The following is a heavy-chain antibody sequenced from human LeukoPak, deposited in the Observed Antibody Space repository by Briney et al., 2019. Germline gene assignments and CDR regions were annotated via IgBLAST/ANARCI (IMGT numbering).Heavy chain of an antibody. J-gene: IGHJ4*02. CDR2: IKPDGSDK. CDR3: AKGGDH. Sequence: GGSLRLSCAASGFTFSSYWMNWVRQAPGKGLEWVANIKPDGSDKYYVDSVKGRFTVSRDNAKNSLYLQMNSLRAEDTAVYYCAKGGDHWGQGTLVTVSS. CDR1: GFTFSSYW. V-gene: IGHV3-7*01. D-gene: IGHD3-16*01.